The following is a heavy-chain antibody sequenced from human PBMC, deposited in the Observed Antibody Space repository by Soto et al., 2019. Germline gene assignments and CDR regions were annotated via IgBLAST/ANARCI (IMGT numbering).Heavy chain of an antibody. J-gene: IGHJ4*02. D-gene: IGHD2-15*01. CDR3: ASRYCSGGSCYLYYFDY. Sequence: GASVKVSCKASGYTFTSYAMHWVRQAPGQRLEWMGWINAGNGNTKYSQKFQGRVTITRDTSASTAYMELSSLRSEDTAVYYCASRYCSGGSCYLYYFDYWGQGTLVTVSS. CDR2: INAGNGNT. V-gene: IGHV1-3*01. CDR1: GYTFTSYA.